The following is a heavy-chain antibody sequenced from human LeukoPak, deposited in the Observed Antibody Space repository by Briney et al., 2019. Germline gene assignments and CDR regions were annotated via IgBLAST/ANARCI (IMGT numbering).Heavy chain of an antibody. J-gene: IGHJ1*01. D-gene: IGHD3-22*01. CDR2: IKSDGST. CDR1: RFTFSSYW. CDR3: ARAPSEIGGYYPEYFRH. V-gene: IGHV3-74*01. Sequence: GGSLRLSCAASRFTFSSYWMHWVRQAPGKGLVWVSRIKSDGSTRYADSVKGRFTVSRDNAKNTVSLQMNSLRAEDTGVYYCARAPSEIGGYYPEYFRHWGQGTLVIVSS.